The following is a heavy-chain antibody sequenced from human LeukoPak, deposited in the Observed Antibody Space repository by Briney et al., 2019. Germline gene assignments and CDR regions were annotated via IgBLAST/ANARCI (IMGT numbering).Heavy chain of an antibody. CDR2: INHSGST. D-gene: IGHD3-10*01. CDR1: AGSFSGYY. Sequence: SETLSLTCAVYAGSFSGYYWSWIRQPPGKGLEWLGEINHSGSTNYNPSLKSRVTISVDTSKNQFSLKLSSVTAADTAVYYCARDLWGSVSYYSGAGPMDVWGKGTTVTVSS. J-gene: IGHJ6*04. CDR3: ARDLWGSVSYYSGAGPMDV. V-gene: IGHV4-34*01.